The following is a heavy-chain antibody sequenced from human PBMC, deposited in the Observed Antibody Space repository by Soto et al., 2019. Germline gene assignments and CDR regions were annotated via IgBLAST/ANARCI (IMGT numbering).Heavy chain of an antibody. CDR3: AKGPGDDHMVRGVIIASPFDY. J-gene: IGHJ4*02. D-gene: IGHD3-10*01. CDR1: GFTFSSYA. V-gene: IGHV3-23*01. CDR2: ISGSGGST. Sequence: EVQLLESGGGLVQPGGSLRLSCAASGFTFSSYAMSWVRQAPGKGLEWVSAISGSGGSTYYADSVKGRFTISRDNSKNTLYLQMNSLRAEDTAVYYCAKGPGDDHMVRGVIIASPFDYWGQGTLVTVSS.